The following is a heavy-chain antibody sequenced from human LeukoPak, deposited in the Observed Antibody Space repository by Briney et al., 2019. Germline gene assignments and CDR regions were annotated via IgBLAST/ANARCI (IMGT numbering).Heavy chain of an antibody. V-gene: IGHV3-23*01. Sequence: GGTLRLSCAASGFTFSSYGMSWVRQAPGKGLEWVSAISGSGGSTYYADSVKGRFTISRDNSKNTLYLQMNSLRAEDTAVYYCARAPVPGIVGARFDYWGQGTLVTVSS. D-gene: IGHD1-26*01. CDR1: GFTFSSYG. CDR3: ARAPVPGIVGARFDY. CDR2: ISGSGGST. J-gene: IGHJ4*02.